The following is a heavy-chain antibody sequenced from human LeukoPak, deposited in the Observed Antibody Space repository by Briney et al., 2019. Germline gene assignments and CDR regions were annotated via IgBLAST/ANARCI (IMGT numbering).Heavy chain of an antibody. CDR2: IYSGGST. D-gene: IGHD3-3*01. V-gene: IGHV3-53*01. CDR3: ARDGDFWRAFDI. J-gene: IGHJ3*02. CDR1: GFTFSSYA. Sequence: GGSLRLSCAASGFTFSSYAMSWVRQAPWKGLEWVSAIYSGGSTYYADSVKGRFTISRDNSKNTLYLQMNSLRAEDTAVYYCARDGDFWRAFDIWGQGTMVTVSS.